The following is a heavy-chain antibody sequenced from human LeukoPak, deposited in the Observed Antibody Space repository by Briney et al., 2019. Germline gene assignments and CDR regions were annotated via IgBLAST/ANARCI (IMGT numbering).Heavy chain of an antibody. CDR3: AREGSDYYGSGSYYRSYYYYMDV. V-gene: IGHV4-38-2*02. Sequence: AETLSLTCTVSGYSLWRGFYWGWIRQPPGKGLGWIGNIYHSGSTNYNPSLKRRDTMSVDTSKNQFYVKLSSVTAADTAVYYCAREGSDYYGSGSYYRSYYYYMDVWGKGTTVTISS. CDR2: IYHSGST. D-gene: IGHD3-10*01. J-gene: IGHJ6*03. CDR1: GYSLWRGFY.